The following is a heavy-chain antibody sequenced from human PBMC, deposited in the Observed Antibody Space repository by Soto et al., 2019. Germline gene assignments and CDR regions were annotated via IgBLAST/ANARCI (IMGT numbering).Heavy chain of an antibody. V-gene: IGHV4-59*02. CDR2: VYYTGST. CDR3: EKYRRTEAEGYRLDF. J-gene: IGHJ4*02. Sequence: PSETLCLTWTVSVGSVSIFYWSWIRQPPGKILEWIVYVYYTGSTNYNPSLQGRVTMSVDTSKNQFSLKLSSMTAADKALYYCEKYRRTEAEGYRLDFCGQGTLVAVCS. CDR1: VGSVSIFY. D-gene: IGHD5-12*01.